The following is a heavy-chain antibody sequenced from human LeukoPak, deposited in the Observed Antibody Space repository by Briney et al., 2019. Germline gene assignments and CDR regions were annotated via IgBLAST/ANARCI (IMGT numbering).Heavy chain of an antibody. CDR2: ISGSGGST. V-gene: IGHV3-23*01. D-gene: IGHD2-21*02. J-gene: IGHJ4*02. CDR3: APLVVVTAIQLDY. CDR1: GFTFSSYA. Sequence: GGWLRLSCAASGFTFSSYAMTWVRQAPGKGLEWVSTISGSGGSTYYADSVKGRFTISRDNSKNRLYLQMNSLRAEDTAVYFCAPLVVVTAIQLDYWGQGTLVTVSS.